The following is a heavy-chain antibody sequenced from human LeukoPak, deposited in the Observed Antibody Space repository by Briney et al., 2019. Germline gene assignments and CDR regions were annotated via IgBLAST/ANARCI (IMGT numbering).Heavy chain of an antibody. J-gene: IGHJ4*02. CDR1: GFTFSSYW. CDR2: INSDGSST. D-gene: IGHD1-26*01. Sequence: GGSLRLSCAASGFTFSSYWMHWVRQAPGKGLVWVSRINSDGSSTSYADSVKGRFTVPRDNAKNTLYLQMNSLRVEDTAVYYCARDSIRSSGSSDYWGQGTLVTVSS. V-gene: IGHV3-74*01. CDR3: ARDSIRSSGSSDY.